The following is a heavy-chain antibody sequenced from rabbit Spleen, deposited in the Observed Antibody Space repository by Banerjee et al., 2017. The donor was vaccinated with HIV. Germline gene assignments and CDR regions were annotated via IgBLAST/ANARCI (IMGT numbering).Heavy chain of an antibody. CDR2: IEPIFGRT. Sequence: QERLVESGGGLVQPGGSLKLSCKASGFDFSVYGLSWVRQAPGKGLEWIGYIEPIFGRTYYASWVNGRFTISSHNAQNTLYLQLNSLTAADTATYFCVRDLGYDDYSEKGYFNLWGPGTLVTVS. D-gene: IGHD2-1*01. V-gene: IGHV1S47*01. CDR3: VRDLGYDDYSEKGYFNL. CDR1: GFDFSVYG. J-gene: IGHJ4*01.